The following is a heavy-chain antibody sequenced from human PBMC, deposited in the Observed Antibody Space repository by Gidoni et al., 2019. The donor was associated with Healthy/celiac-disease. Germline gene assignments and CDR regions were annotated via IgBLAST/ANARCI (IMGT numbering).Heavy chain of an antibody. D-gene: IGHD2-15*01. J-gene: IGHJ3*02. CDR3: ARRDGGQTRGAFDI. Sequence: QVQLQESGPGLVKPSQTLSLTCTVSGGSISSGGYYWSWIRQHPGKGLEWIGYIYFSGSTTYNPSLKSRVTISVDTSKNQFSLKLSSVTAADTAVYYCARRDGGQTRGAFDIWGQGTMVTVSS. CDR1: GGSISSGGYY. V-gene: IGHV4-31*03. CDR2: IYFSGST.